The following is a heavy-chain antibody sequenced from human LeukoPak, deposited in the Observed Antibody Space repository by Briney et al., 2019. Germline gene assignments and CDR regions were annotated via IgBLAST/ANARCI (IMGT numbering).Heavy chain of an antibody. CDR2: IYYSGST. CDR3: ARASSGWYNWFDP. V-gene: IGHV4-59*01. J-gene: IGHJ5*02. D-gene: IGHD6-19*01. Sequence: SETLSLTCTVSGGSTSSYYWSWIRQSPGKGLEWIGYIYYSGSTNYNPSLKSRVTISVDTSKSQFSLKLSSVTAADTAVYYCARASSGWYNWFDPWGQGTLVTVSS. CDR1: GGSTSSYY.